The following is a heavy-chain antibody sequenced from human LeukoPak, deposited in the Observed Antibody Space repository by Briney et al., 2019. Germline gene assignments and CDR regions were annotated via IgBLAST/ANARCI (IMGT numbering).Heavy chain of an antibody. CDR2: IRSKAYGGTT. CDR1: GFTFSSCA. CDR3: TRGRVVGSYYFDY. V-gene: IGHV3-49*03. D-gene: IGHD1-26*01. J-gene: IGHJ4*02. Sequence: GGSLRLSCAASGFTFSSCAMSWFRQAPGKGLEWVGFIRSKAYGGTTEYAASVKGRFTISRDDSKSIAYLQMNSLKTEDTAVYYCTRGRVVGSYYFDYWGQGTLVTVSS.